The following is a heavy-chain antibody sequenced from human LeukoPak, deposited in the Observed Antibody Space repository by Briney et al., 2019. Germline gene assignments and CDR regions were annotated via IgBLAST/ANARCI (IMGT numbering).Heavy chain of an antibody. CDR3: ARWYCSSTSCYYDY. J-gene: IGHJ4*02. V-gene: IGHV1-2*02. CDR2: INPNSGGT. Sequence: ASVKVSCKASGYTFTGYYMHWVRQAPGQGLEWMGWINPNSGGTNYAQKFQGRVTMTRDTSISTAYMELSRLRSDDTAVYYCARWYCSSTSCYYDYWGQGTLVTVSS. CDR1: GYTFTGYY. D-gene: IGHD2-2*01.